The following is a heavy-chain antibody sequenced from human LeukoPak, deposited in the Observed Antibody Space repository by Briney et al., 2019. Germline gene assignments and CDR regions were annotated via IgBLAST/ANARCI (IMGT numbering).Heavy chain of an antibody. V-gene: IGHV1-69*04. CDR3: ATRVGYCSGGSCYSDIRFDY. Sequence: ASVKVSCKASGGTFSSYAISWVRQAPGQGLEWMGRIIPILGIANYAQKFQGRVTITANKSTSTAYMELSSLRSEDTAVYYCATRVGYCSGGSCYSDIRFDYWGQGTLVTVSS. CDR1: GGTFSSYA. CDR2: IIPILGIA. J-gene: IGHJ4*02. D-gene: IGHD2-15*01.